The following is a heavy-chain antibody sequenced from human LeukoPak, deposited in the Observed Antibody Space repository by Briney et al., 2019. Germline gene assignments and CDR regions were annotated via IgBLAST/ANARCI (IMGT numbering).Heavy chain of an antibody. CDR2: IYSRGST. V-gene: IGHV4-39*07. J-gene: IGHJ4*02. D-gene: IGHD5-18*01. CDR1: GGSISSSSYY. CDR3: ARGGGYSYAYDY. Sequence: SETLSLTCTVSGGSISSSSYYWGWIRQPPGKGLEWFGRIYSRGSTNYNPSLKSRDTMSVDTSKNQFSLKLSSVTAADTAVYYCARGGGYSYAYDYWGQGTLVTVSS.